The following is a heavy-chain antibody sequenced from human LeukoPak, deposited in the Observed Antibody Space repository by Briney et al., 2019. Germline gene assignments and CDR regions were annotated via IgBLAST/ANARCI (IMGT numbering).Heavy chain of an antibody. CDR1: GYAFRDYW. D-gene: IGHD3-16*01. J-gene: IGHJ5*02. Sequence: GESLKISCKGSGYAFRDYWIAWLRQMPGKGLEWMGIIYPDHSYTYYSPSCQGQVTISVDKSISTAYLQWNSLKASDTGMYYCARFGAPSRTRAWYDQWGQGTLVSVSS. CDR3: ARFGAPSRTRAWYDQ. CDR2: IYPDHSYT. V-gene: IGHV5-51*01.